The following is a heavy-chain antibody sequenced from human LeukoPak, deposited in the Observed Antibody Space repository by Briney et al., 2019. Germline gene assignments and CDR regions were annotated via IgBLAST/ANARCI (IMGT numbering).Heavy chain of an antibody. CDR1: GYTFTSYY. CDR3: ARGHGTVAGPRRFDY. CDR2: INPSGGST. Sequence: GASVKVSFKASGYTFTSYYMHWVRQAPGQGLEWMGIINPSGGSTSYAQKFQGRVTMTRDMSTSTVYMELSSLRSEDTAVYYCARGHGTVAGPRRFDYWGQGTLVTVSS. V-gene: IGHV1-46*01. D-gene: IGHD6-13*01. J-gene: IGHJ4*02.